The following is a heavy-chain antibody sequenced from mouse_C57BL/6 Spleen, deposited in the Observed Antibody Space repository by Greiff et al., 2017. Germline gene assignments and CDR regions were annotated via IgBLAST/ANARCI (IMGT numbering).Heavy chain of an antibody. CDR3: ASFYYGTYFDY. J-gene: IGHJ2*01. D-gene: IGHD2-1*01. Sequence: EVKLVESGGGLVKPGGSLKLSCAASGFTFSSYTMSWVRQTPEKRLEWVATISGGGGNTYYPDSVKGRFTISRDNAKNTLYLQMSSLRSEDTALYYCASFYYGTYFDYWGQGTTLTVSS. CDR1: GFTFSSYT. CDR2: ISGGGGNT. V-gene: IGHV5-9*01.